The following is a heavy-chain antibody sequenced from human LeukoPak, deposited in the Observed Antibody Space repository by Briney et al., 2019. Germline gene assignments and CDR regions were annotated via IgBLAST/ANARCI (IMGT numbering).Heavy chain of an antibody. CDR3: ARDRGSSSWSNGGYFDY. D-gene: IGHD6-13*01. CDR2: INPSGGST. Sequence: ASVKVSRKASGYTFTSYYMHWVRQAPGQGLEWMGIINPSGGSTSYAQKFQGRVTMTRDTSTSTVYMELSSLRSEDTAVYYCARDRGSSSWSNGGYFDYWGQGTLVTVSS. CDR1: GYTFTSYY. J-gene: IGHJ4*02. V-gene: IGHV1-46*01.